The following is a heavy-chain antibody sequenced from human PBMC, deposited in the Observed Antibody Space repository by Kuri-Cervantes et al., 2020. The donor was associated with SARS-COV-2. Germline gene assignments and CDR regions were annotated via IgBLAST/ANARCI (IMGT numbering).Heavy chain of an antibody. Sequence: GESLKISCAASGFTFSAYWMHWVRHAPGKGLVWVSHIDGDGTSIGYANSVKGRFTISRGNAKGTLYLQMNSLRAEETAMYYCARGDGMDVWGQGTTVTVSS. CDR1: GFTFSAYW. CDR3: ARGDGMDV. J-gene: IGHJ6*02. CDR2: IDGDGTSI. V-gene: IGHV3-74*01.